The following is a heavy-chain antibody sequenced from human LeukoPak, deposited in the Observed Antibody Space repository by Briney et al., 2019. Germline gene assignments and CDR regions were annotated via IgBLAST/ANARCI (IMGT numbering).Heavy chain of an antibody. V-gene: IGHV3-23*01. CDR1: GFTFSTYA. Sequence: GGSLRLSCAASGFTFSTYAMGWVRQAPGKGLEWVSAISYSGGDTYYADSVKGRFTISKDNSKNTLYLLMNSLRAEDTAVYYCAKGDLTRSTHSDSWGQGTLVTVSS. D-gene: IGHD2-2*01. J-gene: IGHJ4*02. CDR3: AKGDLTRSTHSDS. CDR2: ISYSGGDT.